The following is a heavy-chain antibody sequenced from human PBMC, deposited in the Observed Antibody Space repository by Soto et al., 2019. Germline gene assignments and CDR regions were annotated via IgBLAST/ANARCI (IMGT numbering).Heavy chain of an antibody. V-gene: IGHV3-23*01. D-gene: IGHD5-12*01. Sequence: HPGGSLRLSCAASGFTFSSYAMSWVRQAPGKGLEWVSAISGSGGSTYYADSVKGRFTISRDNSKNTLYLQMNSLRAEDTAVYYCANLDSGYDPLNDAFDIWGQGTMVTVSS. CDR1: GFTFSSYA. J-gene: IGHJ3*02. CDR3: ANLDSGYDPLNDAFDI. CDR2: ISGSGGST.